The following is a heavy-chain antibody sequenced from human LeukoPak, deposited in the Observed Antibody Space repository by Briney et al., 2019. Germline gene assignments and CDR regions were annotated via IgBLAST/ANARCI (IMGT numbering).Heavy chain of an antibody. V-gene: IGHV3-43*01. CDR3: AKVRRVRGVIDYYYYGMDV. Sequence: GGSLRLSCAASGFTFDDYAMHWVRQAPGKGLEWVSLVSWNGASTYYADSVKGRFTSSRDNSRNSLYLQMNSLRSEDTALYYCAKVRRVRGVIDYYYYGMDVWGQGTTVTVSS. CDR1: GFTFDDYA. D-gene: IGHD3-10*01. CDR2: VSWNGAST. J-gene: IGHJ6*02.